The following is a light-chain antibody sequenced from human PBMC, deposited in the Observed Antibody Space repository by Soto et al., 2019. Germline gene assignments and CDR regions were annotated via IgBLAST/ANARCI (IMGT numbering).Light chain of an antibody. J-gene: IGLJ7*01. CDR2: EGS. Sequence: QSALTQPASVSGSPGQSITISCTGSSSDVGNYNLVSWYQQHPGEAPKLMIYEGSKWPSGVSNRFSGSKSGNTASLTISGLQAEDEADYYCCSYAGGSTYVFGGGTQLTVL. CDR1: SSDVGNYNL. CDR3: CSYAGGSTYV. V-gene: IGLV2-23*01.